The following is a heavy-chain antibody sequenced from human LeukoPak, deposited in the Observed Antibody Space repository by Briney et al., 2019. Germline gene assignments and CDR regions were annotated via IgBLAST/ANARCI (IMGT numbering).Heavy chain of an antibody. CDR2: IKQDGSKK. D-gene: IGHD5-24*01. V-gene: IGHV3-7*04. J-gene: IGHJ4*02. CDR1: GFPFSSYW. Sequence: GGSLRLSCVASGFPFSSYWMTWVRQAPGKGLEWVANIKQDGSKKSYVDSVKGRFTISRDNAKNSLYLQMNSLRAKDTAIYYCTRVGYIDEGVDYWGRGTLVTVSS. CDR3: TRVGYIDEGVDY.